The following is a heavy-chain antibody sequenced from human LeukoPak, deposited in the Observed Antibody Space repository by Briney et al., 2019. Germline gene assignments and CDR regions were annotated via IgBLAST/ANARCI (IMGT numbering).Heavy chain of an antibody. Sequence: SETLSLTCTVSSDSISSSNYYWGWIRQSPGKGLEWIGSIYYSDTTYYNPSLKSRVTVSEDTSNNQFSLKLSSVTAADTAVYYCARVTGMLVVVIGPSDYWGQGTLVTVSS. V-gene: IGHV4-39*02. J-gene: IGHJ4*02. D-gene: IGHD3-22*01. CDR1: SDSISSSNYY. CDR3: ARVTGMLVVVIGPSDY. CDR2: IYYSDTT.